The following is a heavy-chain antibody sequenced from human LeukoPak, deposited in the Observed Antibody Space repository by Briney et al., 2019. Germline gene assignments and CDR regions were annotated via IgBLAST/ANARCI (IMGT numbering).Heavy chain of an antibody. CDR3: ANAHCSSSSCSSDY. V-gene: IGHV3-23*01. Sequence: GGSLRLSCAASGFTFSSYAMSWVRQAPGKGLEWVSVISVGGDITHYADSVKGRFTISRSNSKNTLYLQMNSLRAEDTAVYYCANAHCSSSSCSSDYWGQGTLVTVSS. D-gene: IGHD2-2*01. J-gene: IGHJ4*02. CDR2: ISVGGDIT. CDR1: GFTFSSYA.